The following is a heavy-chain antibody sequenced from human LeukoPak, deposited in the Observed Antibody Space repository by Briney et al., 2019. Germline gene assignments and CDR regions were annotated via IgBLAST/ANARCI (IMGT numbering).Heavy chain of an antibody. CDR2: INPNSGGT. D-gene: IGHD5-24*01. CDR3: ARDWSRNGYNLYYFDY. Sequence: ASVKVSCKASGYTFTSYGISWVRQAPGQGLEWMGWINPNSGGTNYAQKFQGRVTMTRDTSISTAYMELSRLRSDDTAVYYCARDWSRNGYNLYYFDYWGQGTLVTVSS. J-gene: IGHJ4*02. CDR1: GYTFTSYG. V-gene: IGHV1-2*02.